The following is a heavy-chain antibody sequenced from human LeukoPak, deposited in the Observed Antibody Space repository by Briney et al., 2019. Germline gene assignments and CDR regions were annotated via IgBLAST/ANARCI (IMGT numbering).Heavy chain of an antibody. CDR3: AKDLPDTAMVNGAFDI. CDR2: ISSSSTIT. Sequence: GGSLRLSCAASGFTFSNYNINWVRQAPGKGLEWVSYISSSSTITYYADSVKGRFTISRDNSKNTLYLQMNSLRAEDTAVYYCAKDLPDTAMVNGAFDIWGQGTMVTVSS. CDR1: GFTFSNYN. J-gene: IGHJ3*02. V-gene: IGHV3-48*01. D-gene: IGHD5-18*01.